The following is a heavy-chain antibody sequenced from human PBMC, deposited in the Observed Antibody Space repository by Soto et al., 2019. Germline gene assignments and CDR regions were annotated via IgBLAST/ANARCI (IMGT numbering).Heavy chain of an antibody. Sequence: VQLLESGGGFIHPGGSLRLSCAASGFSFSSFAMNWVRQAPGKGLEWVSLISGSADSTFYADSVKVRFTISRDNSKSTLYLQINSLRAEDTAVYYCAKTRGAMIYAISVYGMDVWGQGTTVTVSS. V-gene: IGHV3-23*01. J-gene: IGHJ6*02. D-gene: IGHD2-8*01. CDR2: ISGSADST. CDR3: AKTRGAMIYAISVYGMDV. CDR1: GFSFSSFA.